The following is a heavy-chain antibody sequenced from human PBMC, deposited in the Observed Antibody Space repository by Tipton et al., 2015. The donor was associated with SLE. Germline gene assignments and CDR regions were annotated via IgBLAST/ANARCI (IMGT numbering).Heavy chain of an antibody. D-gene: IGHD3-16*01. V-gene: IGHV4-38-2*01. CDR2: IYHSGST. CDR1: GYSISSGYY. CDR3: ARVLGVDY. Sequence: TLSLTCAVSGYSISSGYYWGWIRQPPGKGLEWIGSIYHSGSTYYNPSLKSRVTISVDTSKNQFSLKLSSVTAADTAVYYCARVLGVDYWGQGTLVTVSS. J-gene: IGHJ4*02.